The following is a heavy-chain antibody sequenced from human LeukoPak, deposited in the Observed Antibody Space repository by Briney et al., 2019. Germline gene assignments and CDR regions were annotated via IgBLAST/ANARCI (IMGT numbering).Heavy chain of an antibody. CDR1: GFTFSNYY. J-gene: IGHJ4*02. D-gene: IGHD3/OR15-3a*01. CDR2: ISDDGNRK. CDR3: VKDLSGSWTFDY. V-gene: IGHV3-30*18. Sequence: PERSLRLSCAASGFTFSNYYMHWGRQAPGKGLEWVAVISDDGNRKYHADSVQGRFTISRDNSKNTLYLQMNSLRAEDTAVYFCVKDLSGSWTFDYWGQGTLVTVSS.